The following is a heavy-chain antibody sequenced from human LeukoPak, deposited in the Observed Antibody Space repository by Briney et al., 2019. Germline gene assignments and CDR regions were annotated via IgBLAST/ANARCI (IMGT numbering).Heavy chain of an antibody. CDR3: ARMTTGHDF. Sequence: PSETLSLTCAVSGTSFSSYYWSWIRQPPGKGLVWIREVTHGGYTNDPPSLKSPVPISVETSKNQLSVRLRSVTAADTAVYFCARMTTGHDFWGQGNLVTVSS. CDR1: GTSFSSYY. D-gene: IGHD4-17*01. J-gene: IGHJ4*02. V-gene: IGHV4-34*01. CDR2: VTHGGYT.